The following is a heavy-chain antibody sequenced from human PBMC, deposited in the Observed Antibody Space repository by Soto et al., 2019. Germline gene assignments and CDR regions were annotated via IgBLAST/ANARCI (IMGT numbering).Heavy chain of an antibody. Sequence: LVKVSCKASAGTFSSYSLSWVRQSPGQGLEWMGGIIPIFGTANYAQKFQGRVTITADESTSTAYMELSSLRSEDTAVYYCARCNYDKYGYYEDVLDISSQGSTVTGSS. CDR1: AGTFSSYS. V-gene: IGHV1-69*13. J-gene: IGHJ3*02. CDR2: IIPIFGTA. CDR3: ARCNYDKYGYYEDVLDI. D-gene: IGHD3-22*01.